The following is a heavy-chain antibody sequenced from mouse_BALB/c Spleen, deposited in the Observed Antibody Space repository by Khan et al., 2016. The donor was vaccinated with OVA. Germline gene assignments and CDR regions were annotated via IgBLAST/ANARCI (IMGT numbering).Heavy chain of an antibody. CDR2: FTSSGTT. Sequence: EVQLVESGPGLVKPSQSLSLTCTVTGYSITSNYAWNWFGQFQEKKLKWMGNFTSSGTTSYNPFLKSRIPITRDTSKNQFFLQLNAVTTEDTATYYCARGNYYGYAMDYWGQGTSVTVSS. J-gene: IGHJ4*01. V-gene: IGHV3-2*02. CDR1: GYSITSNYA. CDR3: ARGNYYGYAMDY. D-gene: IGHD1-1*01.